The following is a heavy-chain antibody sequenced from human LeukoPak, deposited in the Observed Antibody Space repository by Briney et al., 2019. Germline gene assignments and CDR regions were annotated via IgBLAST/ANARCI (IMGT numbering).Heavy chain of an antibody. CDR1: GFTFSSYA. CDR2: ISYDGSNK. V-gene: IGHV3-30*04. CDR3: ARGWDDYSSPFDY. J-gene: IGHJ4*02. Sequence: QSGGSLRLSCAASGFTFSSYAMHWVRQAPGKGLEWVAVISYDGSNKYYADSVKGRFTISRDNSKNTLYLQMNRLRAEDTAVYYCARGWDDYSSPFDYWGQGTLVTVSS. D-gene: IGHD4-11*01.